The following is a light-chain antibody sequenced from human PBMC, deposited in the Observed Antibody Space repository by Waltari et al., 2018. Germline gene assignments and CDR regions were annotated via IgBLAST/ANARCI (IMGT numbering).Light chain of an antibody. CDR1: SSAVGGYNY. CDR3: SSYTSSSTWV. V-gene: IGLV2-14*01. CDR2: DVS. Sequence: QSALTQPASVSGSPGQSLTISCTGTSSAVGGYNYVSWYQQHPGKAPKLMISDVSKRPSGVSNRFTGSKSDNTASLTISGLQAEDEADYYCSSYTSSSTWVFGGGTKLTVL. J-gene: IGLJ3*02.